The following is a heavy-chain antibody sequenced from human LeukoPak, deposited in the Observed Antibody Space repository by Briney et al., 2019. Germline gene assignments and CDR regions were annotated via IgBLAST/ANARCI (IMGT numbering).Heavy chain of an antibody. J-gene: IGHJ4*02. CDR1: GYTFTRYA. CDR2: INPNTGNP. V-gene: IGHV7-4-1*02. D-gene: IGHD6-19*01. Sequence: GASVKVSCKASGYTFTRYAMNWLRQAPGQRLEWMGWINPNTGNPTYAQAFTGRFVFSLDTSVSTAYLQISSLNTEDTAVYYCAIDQPVAGVSNFDSWGQGTLVTVSS. CDR3: AIDQPVAGVSNFDS.